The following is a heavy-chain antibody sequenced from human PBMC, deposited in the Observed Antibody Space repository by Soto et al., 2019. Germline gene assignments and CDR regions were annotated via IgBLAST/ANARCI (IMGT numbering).Heavy chain of an antibody. CDR1: GGSISSYY. Sequence: SETLSLTCTVSGGSISSYYWSWIRQPPGKGLEWIGYIYYSGSTNYNPSLKSRVTISVDTSKNQFSLKLSSVTAADTAVYYCARSNWEWLRFENYYYGMDVWGQGTTVTVSS. V-gene: IGHV4-59*01. CDR3: ARSNWEWLRFENYYYGMDV. J-gene: IGHJ6*02. D-gene: IGHD5-12*01. CDR2: IYYSGST.